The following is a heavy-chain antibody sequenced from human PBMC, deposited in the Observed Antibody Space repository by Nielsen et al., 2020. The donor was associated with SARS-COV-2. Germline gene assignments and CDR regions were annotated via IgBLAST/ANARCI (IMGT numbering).Heavy chain of an antibody. V-gene: IGHV4-30-4*01. J-gene: IGHJ4*02. Sequence: SETLSLTCTVSGGSISSGDYYWTWIRQPPGMGLEYIGYISYSGSTYYDPSLKSRVTISVDTSKNQFSLKLTSVTAADTAVYYWARGGSYFDYWGQGTLVTVSS. D-gene: IGHD3-16*01. CDR2: ISYSGST. CDR1: GGSISSGDYY. CDR3: ARGGSYFDY.